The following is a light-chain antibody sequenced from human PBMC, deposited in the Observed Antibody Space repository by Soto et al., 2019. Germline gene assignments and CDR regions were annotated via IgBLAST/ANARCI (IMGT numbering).Light chain of an antibody. J-gene: IGLJ1*01. Sequence: QSALTQPPSASGSPGQSVTISCTGTSSDVGAYNHVSWYQQHPGKAPKLMIYEVSKRPSGVPDRFSGSKSANTASLTVSGLQAEDEADYYCSSYAGSNNYVFGTGTKLTVL. CDR3: SSYAGSNNYV. CDR2: EVS. CDR1: SSDVGAYNH. V-gene: IGLV2-8*01.